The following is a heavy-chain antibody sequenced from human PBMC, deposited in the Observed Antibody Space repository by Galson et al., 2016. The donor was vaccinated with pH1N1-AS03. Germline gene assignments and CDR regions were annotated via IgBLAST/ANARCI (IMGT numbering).Heavy chain of an antibody. CDR3: SNTPY. CDR1: GYRFNIYD. Sequence: SVKVSCKASGYRFNIYDMHWVRQAPGQRPEWMGWINTGNGNTKYSQKFQGRITITRDTSASTAYMELSSLKFEDTAMYYCSNTPYWGRGTLVTVSS. CDR2: INTGNGNT. V-gene: IGHV1-3*04. J-gene: IGHJ4*02.